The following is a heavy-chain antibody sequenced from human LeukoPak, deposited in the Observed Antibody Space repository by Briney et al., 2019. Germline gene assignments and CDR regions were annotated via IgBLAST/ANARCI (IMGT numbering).Heavy chain of an antibody. CDR1: GYRFSKYW. J-gene: IGHJ4*02. CDR3: ARTYSSSYYFDY. CDR2: IYPDDSST. Sequence: GESLKISCEGSGYRFSKYWIGWVRQMPGKGLEWMGIIYPDDSSTEYSPSLQGQVTISVDKSISTAYLQWSSLKASDTAVYYCARTYSSSYYFDYWGQGTLVTVSS. D-gene: IGHD6-6*01. V-gene: IGHV5-51*01.